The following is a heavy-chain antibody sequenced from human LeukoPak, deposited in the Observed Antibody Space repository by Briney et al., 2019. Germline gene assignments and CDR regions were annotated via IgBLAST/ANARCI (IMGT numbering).Heavy chain of an antibody. CDR1: GFTFSNAW. Sequence: PGGSLRLSCAASGFTFSNAWMSWVRQAPGKGLEWVGRIKSKTDGGTTDYAAPVKGRFTISRDDSKNTLYLQMNSLKTEDTAVYYCTTDKGTVTTYYFDYWGQGTLVTVSS. V-gene: IGHV3-15*01. CDR2: IKSKTDGGTT. D-gene: IGHD4-11*01. J-gene: IGHJ4*02. CDR3: TTDKGTVTTYYFDY.